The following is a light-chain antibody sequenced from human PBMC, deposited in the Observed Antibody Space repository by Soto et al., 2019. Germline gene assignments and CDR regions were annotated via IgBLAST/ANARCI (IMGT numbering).Light chain of an antibody. CDR3: LQYYTYPRT. V-gene: IGKV1-6*01. J-gene: IGKJ4*01. CDR2: AGS. Sequence: ALQLNQYHFSLSASVGENVTIHCRASQGVGNDLAWYRQSPGKAPQLDIYAGSKTHSGVSSRFSGSGSGTDFVLTISDLQPYDLATYFCLQYYTYPRTFGGGTKLEI. CDR1: QGVGND.